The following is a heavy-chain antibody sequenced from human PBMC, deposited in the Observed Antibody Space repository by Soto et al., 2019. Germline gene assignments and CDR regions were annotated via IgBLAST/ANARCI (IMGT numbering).Heavy chain of an antibody. CDR3: ARDSLLTPFDY. J-gene: IGHJ4*02. CDR2: IYYSGST. CDR1: GGSISSGGYY. V-gene: IGHV4-31*03. D-gene: IGHD2-21*01. Sequence: SETLSLTCTVSGGSISSGGYYWSWIRQHPGKGLEWIGYIYYSGSTYYNPSLKSRVTTSVDTSKNQFSLKLSSVTAADTAVYYCARDSLLTPFDYWGQGTLVTVSS.